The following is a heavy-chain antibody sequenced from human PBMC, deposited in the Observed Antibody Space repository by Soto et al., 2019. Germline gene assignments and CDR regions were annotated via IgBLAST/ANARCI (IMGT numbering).Heavy chain of an antibody. CDR1: GDSISTFY. CDR3: ARGRTVRNYADDSSDYFYFFDY. V-gene: IGHV4-59*01. CDR2: VYYTGST. D-gene: IGHD3-22*01. Sequence: PSETLSLTCTVSGDSISTFYWGWMRQSPGKELEWIGYVYYTGSTNYNPSLKSRVTISVDRSKNQFSRKLTSANAADTAVYYCARGRTVRNYADDSSDYFYFFDYWGQGTQVTVSS. J-gene: IGHJ4*02.